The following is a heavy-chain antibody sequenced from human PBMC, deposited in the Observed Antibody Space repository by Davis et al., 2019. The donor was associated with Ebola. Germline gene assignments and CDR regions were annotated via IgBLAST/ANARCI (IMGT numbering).Heavy chain of an antibody. J-gene: IGHJ5*02. CDR1: GYTLSELS. CDR2: FESEDGEI. CDR3: TSLQEGYRSGGSHYRGRWFDP. Sequence: ASVKVSCKVSGYTLSELSIHWVRQAPGKGLEWMGGFESEDGEITYAQEFQGRVTLTEDTSTDTAYMELSSLRSEDTAVYYCTSLQEGYRSGGSHYRGRWFDPWGQGTLVTVSS. D-gene: IGHD2-15*01. V-gene: IGHV1-24*01.